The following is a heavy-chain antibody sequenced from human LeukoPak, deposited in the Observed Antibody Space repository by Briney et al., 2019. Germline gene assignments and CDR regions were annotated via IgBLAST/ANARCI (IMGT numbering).Heavy chain of an antibody. CDR2: INPSGGST. CDR1: GYTFTSYY. D-gene: IGHD3-22*01. V-gene: IGHV1-46*01. J-gene: IGHJ4*02. CDR3: ATVTMIVVVKGEGHLFDY. Sequence: GASVKVSCKASGYTFTSYYMHWVRQAPGQGLEWMGIINPSGGSTIYAQKFQGRVTMTEDTSTDTAYMELSSLRSEDTAVYYCATVTMIVVVKGEGHLFDYWGQGTLVTVSS.